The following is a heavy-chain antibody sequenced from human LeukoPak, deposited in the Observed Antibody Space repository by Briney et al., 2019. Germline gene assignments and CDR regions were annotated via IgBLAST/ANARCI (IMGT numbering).Heavy chain of an antibody. V-gene: IGHV1-69*06. D-gene: IGHD2-2*01. J-gene: IGHJ3*02. CDR2: VIPIFGTA. CDR1: GGAFSSYA. Sequence: GAPVKVSCKGSGGAFSSYAINWVRQAPGQGLEWVGGVIPIFGTANYAQKFQGRVTITADKSTSTAYMELSSLRSEDTAVYYCAGTLTGYCSSTSCIGAFDIWGQGTMVTVSS. CDR3: AGTLTGYCSSTSCIGAFDI.